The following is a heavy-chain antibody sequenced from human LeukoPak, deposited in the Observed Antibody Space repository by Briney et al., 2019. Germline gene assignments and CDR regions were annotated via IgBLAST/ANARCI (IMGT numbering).Heavy chain of an antibody. CDR1: GFTFSSYE. J-gene: IGHJ6*03. CDR3: ARPVGTYYYYYMDV. Sequence: TGGSLRLSCAASGFTFSSYEMNWVRQAPGKGLEWVSYISSSGSTIYYADSVKGRFTISRDNAKNSLYLQMNSLRAEDTAVYYCARPVGTYYYYYMDVWGKGTTVTISS. D-gene: IGHD1-26*01. CDR2: ISSSGSTI. V-gene: IGHV3-48*03.